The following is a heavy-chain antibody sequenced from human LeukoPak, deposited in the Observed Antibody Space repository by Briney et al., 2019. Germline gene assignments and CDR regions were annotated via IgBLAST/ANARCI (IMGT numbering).Heavy chain of an antibody. CDR3: ARDQGGWWPGAAAAGAYYYYYYMDV. CDR1: GFTFSSYA. D-gene: IGHD6-13*01. CDR2: ISYDGSNK. Sequence: QPGGSLRFSCAASGFTFSSYAMHWVRQAPGKGLEWVAVISYDGSNKYYADSVKGRFTISRDNSKNTLYLQMNSLRAEDTAVYYCARDQGGWWPGAAAAGAYYYYYYMDVWGKGTTVTVSS. J-gene: IGHJ6*03. V-gene: IGHV3-30*04.